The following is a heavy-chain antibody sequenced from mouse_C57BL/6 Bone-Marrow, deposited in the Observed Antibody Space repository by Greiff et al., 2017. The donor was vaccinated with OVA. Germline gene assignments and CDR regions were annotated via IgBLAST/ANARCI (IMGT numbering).Heavy chain of an antibody. CDR3: ASYGNYLFAY. CDR1: GYTFTSYW. CDR2: IHPNSGST. D-gene: IGHD2-1*01. Sequence: QVQLQQPGAELVKPGASVKLSCKASGYTFTSYWMHWVKQRPGQGLEWIGMIHPNSGSTNYNEKFKSKATLTVDKSSSTAYMQLSSLTSEDSAVYYCASYGNYLFAYWGQGTLVTVSA. J-gene: IGHJ3*01. V-gene: IGHV1-64*01.